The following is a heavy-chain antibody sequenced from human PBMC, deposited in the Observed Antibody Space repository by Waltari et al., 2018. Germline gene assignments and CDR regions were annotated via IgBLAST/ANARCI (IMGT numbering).Heavy chain of an antibody. J-gene: IGHJ4*02. CDR2: IIPIFGTA. Sequence: QVQLGQSGAEVKKPGSSVKVSCKASGGTFSSHALSGVLECPGQGLEWMGRIIPIFGTANYAQKFQGRFTITADNSTSTAYMELSSLRSEDTAVYYCTRLAGYKQRNFDYWGQGTLVTVSS. CDR1: GGTFSSHA. CDR3: TRLAGYKQRNFDY. D-gene: IGHD5-12*01. V-gene: IGHV1-69*13.